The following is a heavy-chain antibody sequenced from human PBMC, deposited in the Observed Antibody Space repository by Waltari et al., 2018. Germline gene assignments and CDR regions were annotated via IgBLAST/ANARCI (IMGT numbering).Heavy chain of an antibody. CDR1: GFSFEVYA. J-gene: IGHJ4*02. D-gene: IGHD1-26*01. CDR2: INWDSSDT. V-gene: IGHV3-9*01. CDR3: AKDLYSGSDNRIFDF. Sequence: EVQLVESGGGLVQPGRSVRLSCAASGFSFEVYAVHWVRQALGKGLEWVSGINWDSSDTAYADSVKGRFTISRDNAKNSLYLQMNSLRTEDTAFYYCAKDLYSGSDNRIFDFWGQGTLVTVSS.